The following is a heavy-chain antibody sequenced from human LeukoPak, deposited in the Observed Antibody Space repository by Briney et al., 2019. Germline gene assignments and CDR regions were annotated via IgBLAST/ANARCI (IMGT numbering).Heavy chain of an antibody. CDR2: ISSRSSTI. V-gene: IGHV3-48*02. CDR3: AGFDHYDSSGFFTLDV. CDR1: GFTFSNYA. Sequence: GGSLRLSCAASGFTFSNYAMSWVRQAPGKGLEWVSYISSRSSTIYYADSVKGRFTISRDNAKNSLYLQMNSLRDEDTAVYYCAGFDHYDSSGFFTLDVWGQGTTVTVSS. D-gene: IGHD3-22*01. J-gene: IGHJ6*02.